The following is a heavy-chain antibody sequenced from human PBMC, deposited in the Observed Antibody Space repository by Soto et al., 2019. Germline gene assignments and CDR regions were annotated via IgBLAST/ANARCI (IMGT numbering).Heavy chain of an antibody. CDR2: INHSGST. V-gene: IGHV4-34*01. CDR3: ATGRGVRGVIITTYYYCGLDV. J-gene: IGHJ6*02. Sequence: SETLSLTCAVYGGSFSGYYWSWIRQPPGKGLEWIGEINHSGSTNYNPSLKSRVTISVDTSKNQSSLKLSSVSAADTAVYYCATGRGVRGVIITTYYYCGLDVWGQGTTVTVSS. D-gene: IGHD3-10*01. CDR1: GGSFSGYY.